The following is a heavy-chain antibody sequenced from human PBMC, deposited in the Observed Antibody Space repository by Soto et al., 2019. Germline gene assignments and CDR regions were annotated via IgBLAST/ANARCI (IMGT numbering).Heavy chain of an antibody. V-gene: IGHV4-31*03. CDR1: GGSISSGGYY. D-gene: IGHD5-18*01. J-gene: IGHJ4*02. CDR2: IYYSGST. CDR3: ARDTPRGYSYGSFDY. Sequence: QVQLRESGPGLVKPSETLSLTCTVSGGSISSGGYYWSWIRQHPGKGLEWIGYIYYSGSTYYNPYLKSRVTIAVDTSKDQVSLKLSSVTAADTAVYYCARDTPRGYSYGSFDYWGQGTLVTVSS.